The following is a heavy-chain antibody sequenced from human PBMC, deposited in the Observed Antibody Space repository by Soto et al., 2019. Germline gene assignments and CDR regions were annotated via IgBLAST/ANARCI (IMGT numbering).Heavy chain of an antibody. CDR3: ARDLRCTNGVCYRAGNWFDP. V-gene: IGHV1-69*12. Sequence: QVQLVQSGAEVKKPGSSVKVSCKASGGTFSSYAISWVRQAPGQGLEWRGGIIPIFGTANYAQKFQGRVTITADESTSTVYMELSSLSSEDTAVYYCARDLRCTNGVCYRAGNWFDPWRQGTLVTVSA. CDR1: GGTFSSYA. J-gene: IGHJ5*02. CDR2: IIPIFGTA. D-gene: IGHD2-8*01.